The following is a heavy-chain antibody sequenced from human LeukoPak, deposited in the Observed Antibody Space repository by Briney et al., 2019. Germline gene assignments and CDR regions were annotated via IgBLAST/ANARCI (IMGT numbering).Heavy chain of an antibody. CDR2: INPNSGGT. CDR1: GYTFTGYY. D-gene: IGHD5-18*01. J-gene: IGHJ3*02. V-gene: IGHV1-2*06. CDR3: AREYSYGHGAFDI. Sequence: ASVKVSCKASGYTFTGYYMHWVRQAPGQGLEWMGRINPNSGGTNYAQKFQGRVTMTRDTSISTAYMELSRLRSDDTAVYYCAREYSYGHGAFDIWGQGTTVTVSS.